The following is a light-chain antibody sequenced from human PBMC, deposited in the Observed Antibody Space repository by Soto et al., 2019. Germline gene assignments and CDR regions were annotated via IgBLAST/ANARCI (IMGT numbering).Light chain of an antibody. V-gene: IGKV2-28*01. Sequence: DIVMTQSPLSLPVTPGEPASISCRSSQSLLHSNGYNYLDWYLQKPGQSPQLLIYLGSNRASGVPDRFSGSGSGRDFTLKISRVEAEDVGVYYYMQALQTPRAFGQGTKVEIK. CDR1: QSLLHSNGYNY. CDR2: LGS. CDR3: MQALQTPRA. J-gene: IGKJ1*01.